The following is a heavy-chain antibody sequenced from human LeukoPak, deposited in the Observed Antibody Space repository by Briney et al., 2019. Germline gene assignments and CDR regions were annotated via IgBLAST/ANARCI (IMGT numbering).Heavy chain of an antibody. V-gene: IGHV1-2*06. CDR2: INSNSGGT. J-gene: IGHJ4*02. Sequence: ASVKVSCKASGYTFTGYYIHWVRQAPGQGLEWMGLINSNSGGTNSAQKFQGRVTMTRDTSISTAYMELSRLRSDDTAVYYCARAYTAVIEPHLDYWGQGTLVAVSS. D-gene: IGHD5-18*01. CDR3: ARAYTAVIEPHLDY. CDR1: GYTFTGYY.